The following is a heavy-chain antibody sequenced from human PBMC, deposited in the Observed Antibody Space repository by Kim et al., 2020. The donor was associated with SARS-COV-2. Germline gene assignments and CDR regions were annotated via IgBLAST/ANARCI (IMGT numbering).Heavy chain of an antibody. Sequence: GGSLRLSCAASGFTFDDYAMHWVRQAPGKGLEWVSGISWNSGSIGYADSVKGRFTISRDNAKNSLYLQMNSLRAEDTALYYCAKDIAGGCSSTSCYGGLDYWRQGTLVTVSS. V-gene: IGHV3-9*01. CDR1: GFTFDDYA. J-gene: IGHJ4*02. D-gene: IGHD2-2*01. CDR3: AKDIAGGCSSTSCYGGLDY. CDR2: ISWNSGSI.